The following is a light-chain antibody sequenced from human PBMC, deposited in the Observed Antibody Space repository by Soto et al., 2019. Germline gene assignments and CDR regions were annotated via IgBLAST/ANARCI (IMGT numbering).Light chain of an antibody. Sequence: DSQMSQSPSTLSASVGDRVTITCRASQSISNWLAWYQQKPGKAPKLLIYKASSLESGVPSRFSGSGSGTEFTLTISSLQPDDFATYYCQQYNSYPWTFGQGTKV. J-gene: IGKJ1*01. V-gene: IGKV1-5*03. CDR1: QSISNW. CDR2: KAS. CDR3: QQYNSYPWT.